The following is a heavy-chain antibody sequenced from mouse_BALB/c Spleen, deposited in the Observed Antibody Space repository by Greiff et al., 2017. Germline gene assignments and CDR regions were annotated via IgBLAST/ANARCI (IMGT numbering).Heavy chain of an antibody. CDR1: GDSITSGY. V-gene: IGHV3-8*02. J-gene: IGHJ4*01. CDR2: ISYSGST. Sequence: DVKLVESGPSLVKPSQTLSLTCSVTGDSITSGYWNWIRKFPGNKLEYMGYISYSGSTYYNPSLKSRISITRDTSKNQYYLQLNSVTTEDTATYYCAREGGNSNYYAMDYWGQGTSVTVSS. D-gene: IGHD2-1*01. CDR3: AREGGNSNYYAMDY.